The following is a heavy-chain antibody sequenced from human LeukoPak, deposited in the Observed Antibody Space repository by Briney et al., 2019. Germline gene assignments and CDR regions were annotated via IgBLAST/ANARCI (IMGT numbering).Heavy chain of an antibody. J-gene: IGHJ4*02. CDR2: ISGSGVGT. V-gene: IGHV3-23*01. CDR1: GFTFSSYA. CDR3: AKSLGPGYGDYADY. D-gene: IGHD4-17*01. Sequence: GGSLRLSCAASGFTFSSYAMSWVRQAPGKGLEWVSVISGSGVGTYYADSVKGRFTISRDKSKNTLFLQMNNLRVEDTAVYYCAKSLGPGYGDYADYWGQGTLVTVSS.